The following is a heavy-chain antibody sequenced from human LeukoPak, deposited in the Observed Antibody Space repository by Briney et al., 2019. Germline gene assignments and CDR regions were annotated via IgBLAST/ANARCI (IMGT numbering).Heavy chain of an antibody. J-gene: IGHJ4*02. D-gene: IGHD6-13*01. V-gene: IGHV3-48*04. CDR1: GFTFFTHP. CDR3: ARSSKGGDY. CDR2: ISISGSTM. Sequence: TGGSLRLSCAASGFTFFTHPMNWVRQAPGKGLEWVSYISISGSTMYYADSVKGRFTISRDNAKNSLYLQMDSLRADDTAVYYCARSSKGGDYWGQGTLVTVSS.